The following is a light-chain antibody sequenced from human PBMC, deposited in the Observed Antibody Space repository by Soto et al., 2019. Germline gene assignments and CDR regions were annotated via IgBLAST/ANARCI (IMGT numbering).Light chain of an antibody. CDR2: RAS. V-gene: IGKV3-15*01. Sequence: DTVMTQSPVTLSLSPGERATLSCRASETIGSSLAWYQRKPGQAPRLLIYRASIRATGIPARFSGSGSGTQFTLTISSLQSEDFALYYCQQYNNWPPWTFGQGTTVEMK. CDR3: QQYNNWPPWT. J-gene: IGKJ1*01. CDR1: ETIGSS.